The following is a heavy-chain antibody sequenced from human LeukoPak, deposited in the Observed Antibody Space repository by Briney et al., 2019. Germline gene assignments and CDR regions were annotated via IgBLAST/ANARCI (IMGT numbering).Heavy chain of an antibody. CDR3: ASFYDSSGYPPR. CDR2: ISSSSSYI. V-gene: IGHV3-21*04. D-gene: IGHD3-22*01. CDR1: GFTFSSYA. J-gene: IGHJ4*02. Sequence: GGSLRLSCAASGFTFSSYAMSWIRQAPGKGLEWVSSISSSSSYIYYADSVKGRFTISRHNSKNTLYLQMNSLRAEDTAVYYCASFYDSSGYPPRWGQGTLVTVSS.